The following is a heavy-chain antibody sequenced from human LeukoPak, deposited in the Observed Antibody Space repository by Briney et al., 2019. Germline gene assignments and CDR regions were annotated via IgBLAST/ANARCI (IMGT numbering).Heavy chain of an antibody. Sequence: GSSVKVSCRASGGXLSSYAISWVRQAPGQGLEWLGGIIPIFGTANYAQKFQGRVTITADESTSAAYMELSSLRSEDTAVYYCARGVGEYYDSTRAGFDYWGQGTLVTVSS. CDR1: GGXLSSYA. J-gene: IGHJ4*02. CDR3: ARGVGEYYDSTRAGFDY. CDR2: IIPIFGTA. V-gene: IGHV1-69*01. D-gene: IGHD3-22*01.